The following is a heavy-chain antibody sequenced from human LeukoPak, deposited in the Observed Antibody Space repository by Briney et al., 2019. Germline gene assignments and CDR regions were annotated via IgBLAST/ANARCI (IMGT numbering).Heavy chain of an antibody. D-gene: IGHD3-22*01. V-gene: IGHV1-18*01. Sequence: GASVKVSCKASGYTFTRYGITWVRLAPGQGLEWMGWISAYNGNTNYAQMFQGRVIMTTDTSTNTAYMELRSLRADDTAMYYCARDPSYDSSGYPNWFDPWGQGTLVTVSS. CDR2: ISAYNGNT. J-gene: IGHJ5*02. CDR3: ARDPSYDSSGYPNWFDP. CDR1: GYTFTRYG.